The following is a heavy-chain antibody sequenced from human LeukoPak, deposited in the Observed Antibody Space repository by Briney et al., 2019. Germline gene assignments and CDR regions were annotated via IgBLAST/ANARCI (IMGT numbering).Heavy chain of an antibody. Sequence: SETLSLTCAVYGGSFSGYYWSWIRQPPGKGLEWIGEINHSGSTNYNPSLKSRVTISVDTSKNQFSLKLSSVTAADTAVYYCARGGAAGYYYYYGMDVWGQGTTVTVPS. V-gene: IGHV4-34*01. CDR2: INHSGST. D-gene: IGHD6-13*01. CDR3: ARGGAAGYYYYYGMDV. J-gene: IGHJ6*02. CDR1: GGSFSGYY.